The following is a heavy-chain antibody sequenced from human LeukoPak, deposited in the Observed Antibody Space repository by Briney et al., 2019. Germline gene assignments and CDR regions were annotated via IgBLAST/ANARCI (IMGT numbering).Heavy chain of an antibody. J-gene: IGHJ4*02. V-gene: IGHV3-48*01. Sequence: GGSLRLSCAASGFSFSNYGLNWVRQAPGKGLEWVSYISSSSTTINYADSVKGRFTISRDNAKNSLYVQMSSLRAEDTAVYYCARVRCTSTSYFRDYWGQGTLVTVSS. CDR2: ISSSSTTI. CDR1: GFSFSNYG. D-gene: IGHD2-2*01. CDR3: ARVRCTSTSYFRDY.